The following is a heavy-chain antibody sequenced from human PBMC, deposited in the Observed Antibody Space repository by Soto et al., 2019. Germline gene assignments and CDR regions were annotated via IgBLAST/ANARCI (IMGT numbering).Heavy chain of an antibody. V-gene: IGHV3-53*04. J-gene: IGHJ3*02. Sequence: GGSLRLSCAASGFTVSSNYMSWVRQAPGKGLEWVSVIYSGGSTYYADSVKGRFTISRHNSKNTLYLRMNSLRAEDTAVYYCARESVRGYAYAFDIWGQGTMVTVSS. D-gene: IGHD3-10*01. CDR3: ARESVRGYAYAFDI. CDR1: GFTVSSNY. CDR2: IYSGGST.